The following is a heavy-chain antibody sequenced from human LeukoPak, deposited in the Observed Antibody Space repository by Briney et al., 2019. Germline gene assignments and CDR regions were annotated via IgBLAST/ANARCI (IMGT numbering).Heavy chain of an antibody. Sequence: SETLSPTCTVSDDSISDYYRGWIRQPPGKGLEWIGYFHNSGTSTYNPSLKSRVTISADTSKNQFSLKLNSLTTADTAVYYCTRGAGWLIDYWGRGILVTVSS. V-gene: IGHV4-59*01. J-gene: IGHJ4*02. D-gene: IGHD3-16*01. CDR3: TRGAGWLIDY. CDR2: FHNSGTS. CDR1: DDSISDYY.